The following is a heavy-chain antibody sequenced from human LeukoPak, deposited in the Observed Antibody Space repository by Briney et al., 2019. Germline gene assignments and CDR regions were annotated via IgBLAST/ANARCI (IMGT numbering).Heavy chain of an antibody. D-gene: IGHD1-26*01. V-gene: IGHV3-21*04. CDR2: ISSSSSYI. Sequence: GGSLRLSCAASGFTFSSYSMNWVRRAPGKGLEWVSSISSSSSYIYYADSVKGRFTISRDNAKNPLYLQMNSLRAEDTALYYCARGATGIFDYWGQGTLVTVSS. CDR3: ARGATGIFDY. CDR1: GFTFSSYS. J-gene: IGHJ4*02.